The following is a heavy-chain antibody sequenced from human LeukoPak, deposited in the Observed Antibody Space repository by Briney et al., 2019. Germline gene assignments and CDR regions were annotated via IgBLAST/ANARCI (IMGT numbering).Heavy chain of an antibody. Sequence: GGSLRLSCAASGFTVSSNYMSWVRQAPGKGLEWVSVIYSGGSTYYADSVKGRFAISRDNAKNSLYLQMNSLRAEDTALYYCARDKDVGATLFDYWGQGTLVTVSS. CDR2: IYSGGST. CDR1: GFTVSSNY. CDR3: ARDKDVGATLFDY. D-gene: IGHD1-26*01. V-gene: IGHV3-53*01. J-gene: IGHJ4*02.